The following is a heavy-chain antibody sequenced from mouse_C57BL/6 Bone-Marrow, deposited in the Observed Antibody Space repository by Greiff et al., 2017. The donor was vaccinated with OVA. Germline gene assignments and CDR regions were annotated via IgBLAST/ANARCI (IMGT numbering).Heavy chain of an antibody. CDR1: GYTFTSYW. CDR2: IYPGNSDT. D-gene: IGHD2-1*01. CDR3: TSNGNSPWCAY. J-gene: IGHJ3*01. Sequence: DVKLQESGTVLARPGASVKMSCKTSGYTFTSYWMHWVKQRPGQGLEWIGAIYPGNSDTSYNQKFKGKAKLTAVTSASTAYMELSSLTNDDAAVYYCTSNGNSPWCAYGGQGTLVTVSA. V-gene: IGHV1-5*01.